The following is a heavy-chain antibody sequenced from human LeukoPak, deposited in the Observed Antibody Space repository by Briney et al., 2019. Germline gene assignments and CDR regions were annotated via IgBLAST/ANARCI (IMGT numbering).Heavy chain of an antibody. CDR2: IRFDGSKK. D-gene: IGHD2-2*01. V-gene: IGHV3-30*02. J-gene: IGHJ4*02. CDR1: GFTFSTYG. Sequence: GGSLRLSCAASGFTFSTYGMHWVRQAPGKGREWVAFIRFDGSKKYYADSVKGRFSISRDNSKNTLYLQMNSLRAEDTAVYYCAKDRDCSSSTSCLIWGFAYSGQGTLVTVPS. CDR3: AKDRDCSSSTSCLIWGFAY.